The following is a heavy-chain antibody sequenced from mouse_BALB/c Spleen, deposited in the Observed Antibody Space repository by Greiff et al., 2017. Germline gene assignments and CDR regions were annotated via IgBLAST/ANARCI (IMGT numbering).Heavy chain of an antibody. CDR2: ISSGSSTI. Sequence: EVLLVESGGGLVQPGGSRKLSCAASGFTFSSFGMHWVRQAPEKGLEWVAYISSGSSTIYYADTVKGRFTISRDNPKNTVYLQMTSLMSEDTAMYYWARSSGTYYYGSSAMDYWGQGTSVTVSS. CDR3: ARSSGTYYYGSSAMDY. V-gene: IGHV5-17*02. D-gene: IGHD1-1*01. J-gene: IGHJ4*01. CDR1: GFTFSSFG.